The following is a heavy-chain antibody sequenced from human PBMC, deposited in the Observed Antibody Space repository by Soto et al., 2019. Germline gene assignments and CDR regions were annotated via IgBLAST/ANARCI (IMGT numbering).Heavy chain of an antibody. V-gene: IGHV4-61*01. D-gene: IGHD1-26*01. CDR2: MYYSGIT. CDR1: GGSVSSVNYY. CDR3: ATDRVVGVTAFEI. Sequence: QVQLQESGPGLVKPSETLSLTCAVSGGSVSSVNYYWTWIRQPPGKGPEWIGYMYYSGITNYNPSLKSRVNMSVDTSTNQFSLKLSSVTPADTAVYYCATDRVVGVTAFEILGQGTMVTVSS. J-gene: IGHJ3*02.